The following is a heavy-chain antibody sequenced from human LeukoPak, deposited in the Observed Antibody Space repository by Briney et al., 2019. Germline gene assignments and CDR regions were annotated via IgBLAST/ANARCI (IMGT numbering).Heavy chain of an antibody. CDR3: AKDSHSWSRDY. D-gene: IGHD6-13*01. V-gene: IGHV3-21*01. J-gene: IGHJ4*02. CDR1: GFTFGSYS. CDR2: IDSNSNFM. Sequence: GGSLRLSCAASGFTFGSYSMTWVRQAPGKGLEWVSLIDSNSNFMNYADSVKGRFTISRDNAKKSLCLEMNSLRAEDTAVYYCAKDSHSWSRDYWGQGTLVTVSS.